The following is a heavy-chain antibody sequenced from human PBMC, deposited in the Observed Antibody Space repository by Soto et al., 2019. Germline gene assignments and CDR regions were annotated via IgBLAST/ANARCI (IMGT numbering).Heavy chain of an antibody. Sequence: QVQLVESGGGVVQPGRSLRLSCVASGFIFSTYGMHWVRQAPGKGLEWVALISYDGSNKYYADSVKGRFTISRDNSKNTLYLQMNSLRVEDTVVFYWANEKTQLSYYVLGSWGQGTLVTVPS. CDR1: GFIFSTYG. CDR3: ANEKTQLSYYVLGS. CDR2: ISYDGSNK. V-gene: IGHV3-30*18. D-gene: IGHD3-10*01. J-gene: IGHJ4*02.